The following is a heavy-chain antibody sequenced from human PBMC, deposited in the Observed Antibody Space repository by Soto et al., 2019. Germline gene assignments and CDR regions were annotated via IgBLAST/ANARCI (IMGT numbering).Heavy chain of an antibody. D-gene: IGHD3-16*02. Sequence: GGSLRLSCAASGFTFSSYAMSWVRQSPGKVLEWVSAISGSGGSTYYADSVKGRFTISRDNSKNTLYLQMNSLRAEDTAVYYCAKTSRWLPLGWFHPWRPETLVKVSS. CDR3: AKTSRWLPLGWFHP. CDR1: GFTFSSYA. CDR2: ISGSGGST. V-gene: IGHV3-23*01. J-gene: IGHJ5*02.